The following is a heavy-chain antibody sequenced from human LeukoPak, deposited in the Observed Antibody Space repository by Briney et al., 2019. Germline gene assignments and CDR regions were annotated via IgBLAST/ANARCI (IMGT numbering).Heavy chain of an antibody. D-gene: IGHD6-19*01. Sequence: RGGSLRLSCAASGFTFSSYATNWVRQAPGRGLEWVSTVSGGGGTTHYADSVKGRFIISRDNSKNTLYLQMNSLRVEDTAVYYCTRGHSSGWYYFDYWGHGTLVTVSS. V-gene: IGHV3-23*01. CDR3: TRGHSSGWYYFDY. J-gene: IGHJ4*01. CDR2: VSGGGGTT. CDR1: GFTFSSYA.